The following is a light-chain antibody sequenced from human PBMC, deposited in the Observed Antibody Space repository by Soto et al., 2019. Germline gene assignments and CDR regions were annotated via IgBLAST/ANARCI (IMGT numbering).Light chain of an antibody. CDR2: GAS. CDR3: QQYGSSRT. J-gene: IGKJ1*01. Sequence: EIVLTQSPGTLSLSPGERATLSCRASQSDSSSYLAWYQQKPGQAPRLLIYGASSRATGIPDRFSGSGSGTDFTLTINRLEPEDFAVYFCQQYGSSRTFGQGTKVEIK. CDR1: QSDSSSY. V-gene: IGKV3-20*01.